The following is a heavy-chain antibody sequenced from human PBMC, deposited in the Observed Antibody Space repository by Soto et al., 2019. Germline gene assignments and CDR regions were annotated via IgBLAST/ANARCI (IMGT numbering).Heavy chain of an antibody. CDR3: ARGVGSPYHNHEFDF. Sequence: SEPLCVTWSVAGGYISSIGDCWGRIRKPPGKGLEWIGCVYYSGSTNYNPSLKSRVTISLDTSKNQFSLTLNSVTAADTAVYYCARGVGSPYHNHEFDFWGQGTLVTVSS. CDR1: GGYISSIGDC. V-gene: IGHV4-39*07. J-gene: IGHJ4*02. D-gene: IGHD6-13*01. CDR2: VYYSGST.